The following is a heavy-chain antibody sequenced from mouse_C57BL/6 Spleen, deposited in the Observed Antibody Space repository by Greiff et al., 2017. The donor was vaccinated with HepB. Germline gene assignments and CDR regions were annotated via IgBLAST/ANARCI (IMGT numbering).Heavy chain of an antibody. V-gene: IGHV1-59*01. Sequence: QVQLQQPGAELVRPGTSVKLSCKASGYTFTSYWMHWVKQRPGQGLEWIGVIDPSDNYTNYNQKFKGKATLTVDTSSSTAYMQLSSLTSEDSAVYYCARRPFYYGYEGDAMDYWGQGTSVTVSS. D-gene: IGHD2-2*01. CDR3: ARRPFYYGYEGDAMDY. CDR2: IDPSDNYT. J-gene: IGHJ4*01. CDR1: GYTFTSYW.